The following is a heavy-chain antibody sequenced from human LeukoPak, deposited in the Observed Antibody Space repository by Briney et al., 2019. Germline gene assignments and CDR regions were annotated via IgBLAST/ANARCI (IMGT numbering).Heavy chain of an antibody. D-gene: IGHD2-2*02. V-gene: IGHV1-69*05. CDR3: ARGRCSSTSCYTGMDYYCMDV. J-gene: IGHJ6*03. CDR2: IIPIFGTA. Sequence: ASVKVSCKASGGTFSSYAISWVRQAPGQGLEWMGGIIPIFGTANYAQKFQGRVTITTDESTSTAYMELSSLRSEDTAVYYCARGRCSSTSCYTGMDYYCMDVWGKGTTVTVSS. CDR1: GGTFSSYA.